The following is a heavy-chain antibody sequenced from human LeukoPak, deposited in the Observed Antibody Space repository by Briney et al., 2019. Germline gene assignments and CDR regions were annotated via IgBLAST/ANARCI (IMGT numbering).Heavy chain of an antibody. CDR3: ARGYDILTGYTRSFDY. V-gene: IGHV4-34*01. J-gene: IGHJ4*02. CDR2: INHSGST. Sequence: PSETLSLTCAVYGGSFSGYYWSWIRQPPGKGLEWIGEINHSGSTNYNPSLKGRVTISVDTSKNQFSLKLSSVTAADTAVYYCARGYDILTGYTRSFDYWGQGTLVTVSS. CDR1: GGSFSGYY. D-gene: IGHD3-9*01.